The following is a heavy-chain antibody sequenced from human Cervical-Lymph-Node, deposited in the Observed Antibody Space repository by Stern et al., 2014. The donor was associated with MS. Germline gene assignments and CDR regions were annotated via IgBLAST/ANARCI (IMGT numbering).Heavy chain of an antibody. J-gene: IGHJ3*01. Sequence: QMQLVQSGPEVKKPGASVKVSCEASGYSFTDFGINWVRQAPGQGLEWMAWLNINNENTNIAQKFQGRVTVTRDISTRRAYMELFGLRSDDTAVYYCARGVDSDNDAFDFWGQGTLVTVS. D-gene: IGHD3-3*01. CDR1: GYSFTDFG. V-gene: IGHV1-18*01. CDR3: ARGVDSDNDAFDF. CDR2: LNINNENT.